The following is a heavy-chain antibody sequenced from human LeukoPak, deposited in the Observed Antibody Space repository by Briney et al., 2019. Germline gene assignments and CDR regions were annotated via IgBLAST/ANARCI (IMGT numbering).Heavy chain of an antibody. CDR1: GFTFSSYA. V-gene: IGHV3-23*01. D-gene: IGHD1-7*01. CDR3: AKAYTWNYDY. Sequence: GGSLRLSCVASGFTFSSYAMSWVRQAPGKGLEWVSVISGSGDSTYYADSVKGRFTFSRDNSNTTLYLQMNSLRADDTAVYYCAKAYTWNYDYRGQGTLVTVSS. J-gene: IGHJ4*02. CDR2: ISGSGDST.